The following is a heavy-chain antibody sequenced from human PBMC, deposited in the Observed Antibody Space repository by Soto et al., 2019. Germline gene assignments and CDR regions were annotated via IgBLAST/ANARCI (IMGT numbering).Heavy chain of an antibody. CDR3: ARAVSGSYLDY. V-gene: IGHV4-31*03. CDR2: IYYSGTT. Sequence: QVQLQESGPGLVKASQTLSLTCTVSGGTITTGGHFWSWIRQYPGKGLEWIGYIYYSGTTHYNPSPKSRVTFSIATSKNQFSLNLSSATAAATAVSYCARAVSGSYLDYSGQGTLVTVSS. J-gene: IGHJ4*02. CDR1: GGTITTGGHF. D-gene: IGHD1-26*01.